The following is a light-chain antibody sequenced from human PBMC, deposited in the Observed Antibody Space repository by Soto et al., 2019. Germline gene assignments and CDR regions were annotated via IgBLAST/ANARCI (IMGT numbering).Light chain of an antibody. Sequence: DIQMNQSPATLSGSVGDRVTITCRASQTISSWLAWYQQKPGKAPKLLIYKASTLKSGVPSRFSGSGSGTEFTLTISSLQPDDFATYYCQQYYSYPLTFGGGTKVDVK. CDR2: KAS. J-gene: IGKJ4*01. CDR1: QTISSW. CDR3: QQYYSYPLT. V-gene: IGKV1-5*03.